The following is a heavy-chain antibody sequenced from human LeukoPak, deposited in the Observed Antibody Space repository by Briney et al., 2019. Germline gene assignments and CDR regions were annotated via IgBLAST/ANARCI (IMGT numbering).Heavy chain of an antibody. CDR1: GFTFSSYV. CDR2: ITGSGGIT. CDR3: AKDFQGQIPDAFGI. J-gene: IGHJ3*02. V-gene: IGHV3-23*01. D-gene: IGHD2-21*01. Sequence: GGSLRLSCAASGFTFSSYVMTWVRQAPGKGLEWVSGITGSGGITYYADSVKGRFTISRYNSKNTVYLQMNSLRAEDTAIYYCAKDFQGQIPDAFGIWGQGTMVTVFS.